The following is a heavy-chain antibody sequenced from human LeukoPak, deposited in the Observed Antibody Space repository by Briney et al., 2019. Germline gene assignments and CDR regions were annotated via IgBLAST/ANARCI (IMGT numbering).Heavy chain of an antibody. V-gene: IGHV4-28*05. J-gene: IGHJ5*02. D-gene: IGHD6-13*01. CDR1: GYSIRSSNW. CDR3: ASKPDSRNWFDP. Sequence: SDTLSLTCAVSGYSIRSSNWWGWIRQPPGKGLEWIGYIYYDGSIFYNPSLRSRVTMSVDTSKSQFSLRLNSVTAVDTAVYYCASKPDSRNWFDPWGQGTLVIVSS. CDR2: IYYDGSI.